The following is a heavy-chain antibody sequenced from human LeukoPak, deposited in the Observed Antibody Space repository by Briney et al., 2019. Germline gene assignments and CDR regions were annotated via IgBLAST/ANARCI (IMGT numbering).Heavy chain of an antibody. J-gene: IGHJ6*02. CDR2: ISYDGSNK. CDR3: ARRSSGGSRFGMDV. Sequence: PGGSLRLSCAASGFTFSSYAMHWVRQAPGKGLEWVAVISYDGSNKYYADSVKGRFTISRDNSKNTLYLQMNSLRAEDTAVYYCARRSSGGSRFGMDVWGQGTTVTVSS. V-gene: IGHV3-30-3*01. CDR1: GFTFSSYA. D-gene: IGHD6-19*01.